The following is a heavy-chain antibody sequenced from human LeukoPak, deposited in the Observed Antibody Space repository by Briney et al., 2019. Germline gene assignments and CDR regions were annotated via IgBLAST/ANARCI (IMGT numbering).Heavy chain of an antibody. CDR2: IIPIFGTA. CDR1: GGTFSSYA. CDR3: ARARQQLLNWFDP. J-gene: IGHJ5*02. D-gene: IGHD6-13*01. Sequence: GSSVKVSCKASGGTFSSYAISWVRQAPGQGLKWMGGIIPIFGTANYAQKFQGRVTVTADESTSTAYMELSSLRSEDTAVYYCARARQQLLNWFDPWGQGTLVTVSS. V-gene: IGHV1-69*01.